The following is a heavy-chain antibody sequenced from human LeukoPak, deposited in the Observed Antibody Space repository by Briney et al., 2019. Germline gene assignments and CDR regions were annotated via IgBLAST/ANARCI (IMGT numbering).Heavy chain of an antibody. CDR2: IYYSGST. D-gene: IGHD3-10*01. V-gene: IGHV4-39*01. J-gene: IGHJ5*02. Sequence: PSETLSLTCTVSGGSISSSSYYWGWIRQPPGKGLELIGSIYYSGSTYYHPSLKSQITISVDRSNNQFSLNLSPVTAANTAVYYCARHGQIYGSGSYRGIDPWGQGALVTVSS. CDR1: GGSISSSSYY. CDR3: ARHGQIYGSGSYRGIDP.